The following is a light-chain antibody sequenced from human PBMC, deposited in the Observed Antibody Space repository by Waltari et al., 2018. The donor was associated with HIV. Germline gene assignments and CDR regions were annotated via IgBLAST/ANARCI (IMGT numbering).Light chain of an antibody. CDR1: SANIGSST. CDR2: SNN. CDR3: ETWGDSLNGRV. Sequence: QSVLTQPPSASGTPGQRVTISCSGSSANIGSSTVNWYQQLPGTAPTLLIYSNNQRPSGVPDRLSGSKSGTSASLAISGLQSEDEADYYCETWGDSLNGRVFGVGTKLTVL. V-gene: IGLV1-44*01. J-gene: IGLJ3*02.